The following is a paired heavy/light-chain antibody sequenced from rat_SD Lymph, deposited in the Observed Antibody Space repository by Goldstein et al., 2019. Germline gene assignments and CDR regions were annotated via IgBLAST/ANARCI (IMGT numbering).Heavy chain of an antibody. D-gene: IGHD1-11*01. Sequence: EVQLVESGGGLVKPGSSLKLSCVASGFTFSSYGMHWIRQAPKKGLEWIALIYYDSSNKYYADSVKGRFTISRDNSKNTLYLEMNSLRSEDTAMYYCAKQISYGRYFDYWGQGVMVTVSS. J-gene: IGHJ2*01. CDR1: GFTFSSYG. CDR2: IYYDSSNK. CDR3: AKQISYGRYFDY. V-gene: IGHV5-54*01.
Light chain of an antibody. J-gene: IGKJ1*01. CDR1: EGVNSY. CDR3: QQSWNDPRT. CDR2: KAS. Sequence: DTVLTQSPALAVSPGERVSISCRASEGVNSYMHWYQQKPGQQPKLLIYKASNLASGVPARFSGSGSGTDFTLTIDPVEADDTATYFCQQSWNDPRTFGGGTKLELK. V-gene: IGKV3S11*01.